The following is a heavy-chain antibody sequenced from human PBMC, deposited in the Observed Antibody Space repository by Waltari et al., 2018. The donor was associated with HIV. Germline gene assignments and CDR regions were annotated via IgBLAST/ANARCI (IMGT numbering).Heavy chain of an antibody. D-gene: IGHD3-10*01. CDR1: GFTLTDYA. CDR3: ARQGNTGTYFGGHR. V-gene: IGHV3-33*01. Sequence: HLVESGGTVVQPGKSLRLSCVTDGFTLTDYAMSWFRQTPGAGLQWVAILWPDGNTRFYAPFVRGRFSISRDNTKKTVFLQMRALRADDTGVYFCARQGNTGTYFGGHRWGRGT. J-gene: IGHJ4*02. CDR2: LWPDGNTR.